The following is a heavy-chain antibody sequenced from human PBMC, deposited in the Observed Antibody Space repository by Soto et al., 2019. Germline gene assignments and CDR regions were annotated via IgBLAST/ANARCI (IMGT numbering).Heavy chain of an antibody. CDR2: IHYSGST. J-gene: IGHJ4*02. D-gene: IGHD3-9*01. CDR3: ASYDVLAAYYY. CDR1: GGSVSSGNYY. Sequence: QVQLQESGPGLVKPSETLSLTCTVSGGSVSSGNYYWSWIRQPPGKGLEWIGYIHYSGSTNYNPSLKSRVTISVDTSKNQFSLRLSSVTAADTAVFYCASYDVLAAYYYWGQGTLVTVSS. V-gene: IGHV4-61*01.